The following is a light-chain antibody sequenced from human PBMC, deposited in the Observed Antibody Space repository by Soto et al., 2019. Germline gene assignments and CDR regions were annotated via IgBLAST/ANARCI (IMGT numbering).Light chain of an antibody. J-gene: IGLJ1*01. Sequence: SVLTQPPSASGTPGQRVTISCSGSSSNIGSNTVTWYQQLPGTAPKLLIYSNNQRPSGVPDRFSASKSGTSASLVISGLQSEDEADYYSATWDDSLNGYVFGSGTKV. V-gene: IGLV1-44*01. CDR1: SSNIGSNT. CDR3: ATWDDSLNGYV. CDR2: SNN.